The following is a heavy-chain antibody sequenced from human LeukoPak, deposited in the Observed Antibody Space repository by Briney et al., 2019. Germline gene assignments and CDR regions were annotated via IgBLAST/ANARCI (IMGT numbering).Heavy chain of an antibody. V-gene: IGHV1-46*01. CDR2: INPSGGST. CDR3: ARANPPGISPLRANFDY. J-gene: IGHJ4*02. Sequence: ASVTVSCKASGYTFTSYYMHWVRQAPGQGLEWMGIINPSGGSTSYAQKFQGRVTMTRDMSTSTVYMELSSLRSEDTAVYYCARANPPGISPLRANFDYWGQGTLVTVSS. D-gene: IGHD2-21*01. CDR1: GYTFTSYY.